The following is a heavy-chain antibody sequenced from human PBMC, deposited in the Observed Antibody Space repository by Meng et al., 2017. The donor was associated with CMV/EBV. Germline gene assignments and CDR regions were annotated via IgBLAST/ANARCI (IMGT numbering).Heavy chain of an antibody. V-gene: IGHV3-21*01. CDR2: ISSSSSYI. CDR1: GFTFSGYS. CDR3: ARDSGSYRLGWFDP. Sequence: ASGFTFSGYSMNWGRQAPGKGLEWVSSISSSSSYIYYADSVKGRFTISRDNAKNSLYLQMNSLRAEDTAVYYCARDSGSYRLGWFDPWGQGTLVTVSS. J-gene: IGHJ5*02. D-gene: IGHD1-26*01.